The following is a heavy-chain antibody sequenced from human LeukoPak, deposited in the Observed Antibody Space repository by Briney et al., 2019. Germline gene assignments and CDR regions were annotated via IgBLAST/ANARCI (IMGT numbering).Heavy chain of an antibody. Sequence: GGSLRLSCAASGFTFSSYGMHWVRQAPGKGLEWVAVISYDGSNKYYADSVKGRFTISRDNSKNTLYLQMNSLRAEDTAVYYCAKDKVLYYYDSSGYGSQGLDYWGQGTLVTVSS. V-gene: IGHV3-30*18. D-gene: IGHD3-22*01. CDR1: GFTFSSYG. J-gene: IGHJ4*02. CDR2: ISYDGSNK. CDR3: AKDKVLYYYDSSGYGSQGLDY.